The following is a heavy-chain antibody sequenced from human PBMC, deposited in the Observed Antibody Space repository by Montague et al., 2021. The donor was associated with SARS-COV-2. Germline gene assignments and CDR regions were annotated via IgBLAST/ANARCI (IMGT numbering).Heavy chain of an antibody. D-gene: IGHD3-10*01. J-gene: IGHJ6*02. V-gene: IGHV3-23*01. Sequence: SLRLSCAASGFTFSNSAMNWVRQAPGKGLEWVSGSSGSDGGTHYADSEKGRFTISRDNSKNVLYLQMNSLRAEDTALYYGAKDSYYYGLGYGMDVWGQGTTVTVSS. CDR1: GFTFSNSA. CDR2: SSGSDGGT. CDR3: AKDSYYYGLGYGMDV.